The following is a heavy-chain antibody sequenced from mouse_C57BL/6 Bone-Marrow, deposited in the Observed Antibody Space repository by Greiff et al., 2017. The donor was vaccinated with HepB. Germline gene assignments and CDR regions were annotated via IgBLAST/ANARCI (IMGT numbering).Heavy chain of an antibody. D-gene: IGHD1-1*01. CDR3: ARGEDYYGSSPSMDY. CDR1: GYTFTSYG. Sequence: VKLQESGAELARPGASVKLSCKASGYTFTSYGISWVKQRTGQGLEWIGEIYPRSGNTYYNEKFKGKATLTADKSSSTAYMELRSLTSEDSAVYFCARGEDYYGSSPSMDYCGQGTSVTVSS. V-gene: IGHV1-81*01. J-gene: IGHJ4*01. CDR2: IYPRSGNT.